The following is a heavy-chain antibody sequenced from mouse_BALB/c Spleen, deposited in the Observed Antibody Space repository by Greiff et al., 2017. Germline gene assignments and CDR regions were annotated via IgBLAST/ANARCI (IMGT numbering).Heavy chain of an antibody. CDR2: IYPGDGDT. D-gene: IGHD2-14*01. CDR1: GYTFTSYW. Sequence: QVQLQQSGAELARPGASVKLSCKASGYTFTSYWMQWVKQRPGQGLEWIGAIYPGDGDTRYTQKFKGKATLTADKSSSTAYMQLSSLASEDSAVYYCARLSGYDENYYAMDYWGQGTSVTVSS. V-gene: IGHV1-87*01. J-gene: IGHJ4*01. CDR3: ARLSGYDENYYAMDY.